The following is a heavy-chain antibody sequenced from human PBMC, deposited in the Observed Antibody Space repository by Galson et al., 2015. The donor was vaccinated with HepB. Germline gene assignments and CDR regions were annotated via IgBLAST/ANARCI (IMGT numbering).Heavy chain of an antibody. CDR2: ISSSSSYI. Sequence: SLRLSCAASGFTFSSYSMNWVRQAPGKGLEWVSSISSSSSYIYYADSVKGRFTISRDNAKNSLYLQMNSLRAEDTAVYYCARGFVATITLDYYYYYMDVWGKGTTVTVSS. V-gene: IGHV3-21*01. CDR3: ARGFVATITLDYYYYYMDV. J-gene: IGHJ6*03. CDR1: GFTFSSYS. D-gene: IGHD5-12*01.